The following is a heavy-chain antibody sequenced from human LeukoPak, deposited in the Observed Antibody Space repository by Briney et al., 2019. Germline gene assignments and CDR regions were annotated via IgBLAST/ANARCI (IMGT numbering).Heavy chain of an antibody. J-gene: IGHJ5*02. CDR3: AREPYCSSTSCNEAGS. CDR1: GRSISSGSYY. D-gene: IGHD2-2*01. V-gene: IGHV4-61*02. CDR2: IYTSGST. Sequence: SETLSLTCTVSGRSISSGSYYWSCIRQPAGKGREGIGRIYTSGSTNYNPSLKSRVTISTDTSKNQFSLKLSSVTAADTAVYYCAREPYCSSTSCNEAGSWGQGTLVTVSS.